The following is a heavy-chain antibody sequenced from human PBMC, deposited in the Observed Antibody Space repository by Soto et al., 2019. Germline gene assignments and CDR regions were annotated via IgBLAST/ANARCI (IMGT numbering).Heavy chain of an antibody. CDR3: AMLLLVWQWSNVGY. V-gene: IGHV3-23*01. CDR1: GFTFSSYA. CDR2: ISGSGGST. Sequence: GGSLRLSCAASGFTFSSYAMSWVRQAPGKGLEWVSAISGSGGSTYYADSVKGRFTISRDNSKNTLYLQMNSLRAEDTAVYYCAMLLLVWQWSNVGYWGQGTLVTVSS. J-gene: IGHJ4*02. D-gene: IGHD6-19*01.